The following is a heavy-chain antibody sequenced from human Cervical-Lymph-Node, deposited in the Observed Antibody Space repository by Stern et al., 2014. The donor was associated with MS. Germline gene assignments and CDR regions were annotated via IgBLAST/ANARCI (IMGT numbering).Heavy chain of an antibody. Sequence: QLEQSGAEVKKPGASVKVSCKASGYTFTSYYMHWGRQAPGQGLEWMGIINPSGGSTSYAQKFQGRVTMTRDTSTSTVYMELSSLRSEDTAVYYCARGREVEMATITVDYWGQGTLVTVSS. D-gene: IGHD5-24*01. CDR1: GYTFTSYY. CDR3: ARGREVEMATITVDY. V-gene: IGHV1-46*01. CDR2: INPSGGST. J-gene: IGHJ4*02.